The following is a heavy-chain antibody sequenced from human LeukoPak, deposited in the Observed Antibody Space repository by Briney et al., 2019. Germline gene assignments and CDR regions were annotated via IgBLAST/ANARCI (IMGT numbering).Heavy chain of an antibody. V-gene: IGHV3-30*18. CDR3: AKAGGPNIVVVPAALVGSTRDWFDP. CDR2: ISYDGSNK. Sequence: PGGSLRLSCAASGFTFSSYGMHWVRQAPGKGLEWVAAISYDGSNKYYADSVKGRFTISRDNSKNTLYLQMNSLRAEDTAVYYCAKAGGPNIVVVPAALVGSTRDWFDPWGQGTLVTVSS. J-gene: IGHJ5*02. CDR1: GFTFSSYG. D-gene: IGHD2-2*01.